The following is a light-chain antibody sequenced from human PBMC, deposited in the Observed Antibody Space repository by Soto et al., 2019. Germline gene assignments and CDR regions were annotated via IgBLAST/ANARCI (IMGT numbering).Light chain of an antibody. CDR3: QQYQSGWA. CDR1: QDISEW. Sequence: DIQMTQSPSTLSASIGDRVTITCRASQDISEWLAWYQQKPGKAPKLLIYKASTLQSGVTSRFSGSGSGTEFSLTISSLQPDDLATYHCQQYQSGWAFGQGTRVEIK. J-gene: IGKJ1*01. CDR2: KAS. V-gene: IGKV1-5*03.